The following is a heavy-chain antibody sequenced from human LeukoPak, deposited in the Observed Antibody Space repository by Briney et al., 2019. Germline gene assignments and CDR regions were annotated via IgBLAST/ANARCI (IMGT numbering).Heavy chain of an antibody. D-gene: IGHD4-11*01. CDR2: ISSSSSYI. J-gene: IGHJ6*02. Sequence: PGGSLRLSCAASGFTFSSYSMNWVRQAPGKGLEWVSSISSSSSYIYYADSVKGRFTISRDNAKNSLYLQVNSLRAEDTAVYYCARVYTVTPPYYYYGMDVWGQGTTVTVSS. V-gene: IGHV3-21*01. CDR1: GFTFSSYS. CDR3: ARVYTVTPPYYYYGMDV.